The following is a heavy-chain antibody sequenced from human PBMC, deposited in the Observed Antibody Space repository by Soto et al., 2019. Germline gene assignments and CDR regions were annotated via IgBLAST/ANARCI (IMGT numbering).Heavy chain of an antibody. CDR3: ARRWGIVVVPAGWFDP. J-gene: IGHJ5*02. V-gene: IGHV4-39*01. CDR1: GGSISSSSYY. CDR2: IYYSGST. Sequence: QLQLQESGPGLVKPSETLSLTCTVSGGSISSSSYYWGWIRQPPGKGLEWIGSIYYSGSTYYNPSLKSRVTIPVDTSKNQFSLKLSSVTAADTAVYYCARRWGIVVVPAGWFDPWGQGTLVTVSS. D-gene: IGHD2-2*01.